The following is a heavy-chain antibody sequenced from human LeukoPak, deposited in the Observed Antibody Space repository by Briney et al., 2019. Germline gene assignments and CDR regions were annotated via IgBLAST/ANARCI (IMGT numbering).Heavy chain of an antibody. CDR3: ARGEYSSSSDFDY. Sequence: GASVKVSCKASGYTFNNHYMYWVRQAPGQGLEWMGVINPSGGSTSYAQKFQGRVTMTRDTSTRTVYMEVNSLRSEDTAVYYCARGEYSSSSDFDYWGQGTLVTVSS. J-gene: IGHJ4*02. CDR1: GYTFNNHY. CDR2: INPSGGST. V-gene: IGHV1-46*02. D-gene: IGHD6-13*01.